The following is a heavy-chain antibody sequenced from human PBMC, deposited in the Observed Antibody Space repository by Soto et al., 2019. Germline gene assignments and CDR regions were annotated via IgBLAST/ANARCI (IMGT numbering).Heavy chain of an antibody. CDR2: ISGSGGST. CDR3: AKSGYSSSWLVYWFDP. J-gene: IGHJ5*02. V-gene: IGHV3-23*01. D-gene: IGHD6-13*01. Sequence: HPGGSLSLSCAASGFTFSSYAMSWVRQAPGKGLEWVSAISGSGGSTYYADSVKGRFTISRDNSKNTLYLQMNSLRAEDTAVYYCAKSGYSSSWLVYWFDPWGQGTLVTVSS. CDR1: GFTFSSYA.